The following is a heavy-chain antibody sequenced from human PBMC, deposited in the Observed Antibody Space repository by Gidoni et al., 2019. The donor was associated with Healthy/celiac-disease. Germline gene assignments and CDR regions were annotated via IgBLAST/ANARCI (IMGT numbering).Heavy chain of an antibody. V-gene: IGHV3-33*01. J-gene: IGHJ4*02. D-gene: IGHD2-8*01. CDR1: GFTFSSYG. Sequence: QVQLVESGGGVVQPGRSLRLSCAASGFTFSSYGMHWVRQAPGKGLEWVAVIWYDGSNKYYADSVKGRFTISRDNSKNTLYLQMNSLRAEDTAVYYCAREGRVGYCTNGVCPRWYFDYWGQGTLVTVSS. CDR2: IWYDGSNK. CDR3: AREGRVGYCTNGVCPRWYFDY.